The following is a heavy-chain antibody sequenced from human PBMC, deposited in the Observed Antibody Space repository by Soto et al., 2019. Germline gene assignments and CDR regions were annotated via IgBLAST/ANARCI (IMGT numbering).Heavy chain of an antibody. CDR2: IYHSGST. D-gene: IGHD4-17*01. V-gene: IGHV4-59*01. CDR1: GGSIISYY. Sequence: SETLCVTCTVAGGSIISYYWSWIRQPPGKGLEWIGSIYHSGSTNYSPSLKSRVTISVDTSKNQFSLKLSSVTAADTAVYYCARSYGDYVFDYWGQGTLVTVS. J-gene: IGHJ4*02. CDR3: ARSYGDYVFDY.